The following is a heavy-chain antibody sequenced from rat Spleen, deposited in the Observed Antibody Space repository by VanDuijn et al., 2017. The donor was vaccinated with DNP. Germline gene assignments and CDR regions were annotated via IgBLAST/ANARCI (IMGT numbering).Heavy chain of an antibody. V-gene: IGHV5-20*01. CDR1: GFSFSNYD. Sequence: EVQLMESGGGLVQPGRSLKVSCVASGFSFSNYDMAWVRQAPTKGLEWVASISYDGGSTYYRDSVKGRFTISRDNAKSSLYLQMDSLRSEDTATYYCTTEAKFPDAWGQGTSVTVSS. CDR2: ISYDGGST. J-gene: IGHJ4*01. CDR3: TTEAKFPDA.